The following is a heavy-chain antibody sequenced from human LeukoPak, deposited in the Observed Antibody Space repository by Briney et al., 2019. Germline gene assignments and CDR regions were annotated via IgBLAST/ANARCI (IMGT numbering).Heavy chain of an antibody. CDR3: ARAIYDASGSGDY. CDR1: GFTFSTDS. CDR2: ISSSGRTT. Sequence: GGSPRLSCVASGFTFSTDSMNWVRQAPGKGLEWVSYISSSGRTTYFADSVKGRFTISRDNAKNSLYLQMNSLRDEDTAVYYCARAIYDASGSGDYWGQGTLVTVSS. V-gene: IGHV3-48*02. D-gene: IGHD3-22*01. J-gene: IGHJ4*02.